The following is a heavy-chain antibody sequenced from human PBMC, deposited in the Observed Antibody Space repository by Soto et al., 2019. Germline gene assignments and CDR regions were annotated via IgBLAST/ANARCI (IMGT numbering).Heavy chain of an antibody. J-gene: IGHJ4*02. V-gene: IGHV3-21*01. CDR2: ISSSSSYI. CDR1: GFTFSSYS. D-gene: IGHD4-17*01. CDR3: ARDTDYGDYEVSRFDY. Sequence: GGSLRLSCAASGFTFSSYSMNWVRQAPGKGLEWVSSISSSSSYIYYADSVKGRFTISRDNAKNSLYLQMNSLRAEDTAVYYCARDTDYGDYEVSRFDYWGQGTLVTVSS.